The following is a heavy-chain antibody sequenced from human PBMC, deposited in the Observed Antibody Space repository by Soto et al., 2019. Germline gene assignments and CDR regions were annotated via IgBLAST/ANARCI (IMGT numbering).Heavy chain of an antibody. Sequence: QLQLQESGPGLVKPSEALSLTCSVSGGSISSSSYYWGWIRQPPGKGLEWIGSIYYSGSTYYNPSLIRRVTISIDKSKNQFSLKLSSLTAADTAVYYCARLEGLATISYYFDFWGQGTLVTVSS. CDR1: GGSISSSSYY. V-gene: IGHV4-39*01. J-gene: IGHJ4*02. D-gene: IGHD3-9*01. CDR2: IYYSGST. CDR3: ARLEGLATISYYFDF.